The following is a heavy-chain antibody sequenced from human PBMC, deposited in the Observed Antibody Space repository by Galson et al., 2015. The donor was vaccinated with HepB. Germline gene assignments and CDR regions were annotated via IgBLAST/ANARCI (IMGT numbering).Heavy chain of an antibody. J-gene: IGHJ4*02. Sequence: SLRLSCAASGFTFSSYGMHWVRQAPGKGLDWVAVISKDGSNKFYADSVKGRFTISRDNSKNTLSLQMNSLRPEDTAVYYCAKDPGGGWSYWGQGTLVTVSS. CDR2: ISKDGSNK. V-gene: IGHV3-30*18. CDR1: GFTFSSYG. CDR3: AKDPGGGWSY. D-gene: IGHD6-19*01.